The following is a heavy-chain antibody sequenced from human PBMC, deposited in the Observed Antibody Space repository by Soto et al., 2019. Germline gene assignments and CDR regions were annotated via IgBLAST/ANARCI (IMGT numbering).Heavy chain of an antibody. J-gene: IGHJ5*02. CDR3: AKDLYYYDFSLDDS. Sequence: EHLVESGGGVVQPGRSLRLSCTGSGFTFSSYAMHWVSLAPGKGLEWVAVVSYDGSIENYADSVRGRFTISRDNSKNTVFLQMNSLRVEDTAVYYCAKDLYYYDFSLDDSWGQGTLVTVSS. V-gene: IGHV3-30*04. D-gene: IGHD3-16*01. CDR1: GFTFSSYA. CDR2: VSYDGSIE.